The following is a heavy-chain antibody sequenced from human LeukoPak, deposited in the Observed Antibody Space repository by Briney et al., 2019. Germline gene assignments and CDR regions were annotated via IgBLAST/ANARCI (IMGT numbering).Heavy chain of an antibody. J-gene: IGHJ4*02. CDR3: ASPRGSGSYYNEPFDY. Sequence: ASVSVSCTASGGTFSSYAISWVRQAPGQGREWMGGIIPILGIANYAQKFQGRVTITADKSTSTAYMELSSLRSEDTAVYYCASPRGSGSYYNEPFDYWGQGTLVTVSS. D-gene: IGHD3-10*01. CDR1: GGTFSSYA. CDR2: IIPILGIA. V-gene: IGHV1-69*10.